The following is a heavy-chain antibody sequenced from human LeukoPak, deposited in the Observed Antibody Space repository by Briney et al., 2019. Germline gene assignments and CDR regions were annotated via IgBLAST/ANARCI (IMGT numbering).Heavy chain of an antibody. CDR1: GFTFSDYY. V-gene: IGHV3-11*04. CDR3: AREKWGVYIAAAGNDY. D-gene: IGHD6-13*01. Sequence: PGGSLRLSCAASGFTFSDYYMSWIRQAPGKGLEWVSYISSSGSTIYYADSVKGRFTISRDNAKNSLYLQMNSLRAEDTAVYYCAREKWGVYIAAAGNDYWGQGTLVTVSS. CDR2: ISSSGSTI. J-gene: IGHJ4*02.